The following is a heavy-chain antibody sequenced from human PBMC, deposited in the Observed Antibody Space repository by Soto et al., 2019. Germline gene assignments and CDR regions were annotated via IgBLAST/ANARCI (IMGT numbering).Heavy chain of an antibody. CDR1: GFTVSSNY. V-gene: IGHV3-53*01. CDR2: IYSGGST. D-gene: IGHD3-22*01. Sequence: VGSLRLSCAASGFTVSSNYMSWVRQAPGKGLEWVSVIYSGGSTYYADSVKGRFTISRDNSKNTLYLQMNSLRAEETAVYYCARVGYYDSSGPFDYWGQGTLVTVSS. CDR3: ARVGYYDSSGPFDY. J-gene: IGHJ4*02.